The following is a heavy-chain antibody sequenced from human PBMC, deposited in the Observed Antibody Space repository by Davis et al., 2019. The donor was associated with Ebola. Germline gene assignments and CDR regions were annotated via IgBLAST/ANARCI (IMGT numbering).Heavy chain of an antibody. CDR3: AKDTSNVWFDV. Sequence: GESLKISCAASGFVFSSYVMSWVRRAPGKGLGWVSAISGSGGSTYYADSVKGRFTISRDNSKNTLHLQMNSLRVEDTAIYYCAKDTSNVWFDVWGQGTMVTVSS. J-gene: IGHJ3*01. CDR2: ISGSGGST. D-gene: IGHD6-19*01. V-gene: IGHV3-23*01. CDR1: GFVFSSYV.